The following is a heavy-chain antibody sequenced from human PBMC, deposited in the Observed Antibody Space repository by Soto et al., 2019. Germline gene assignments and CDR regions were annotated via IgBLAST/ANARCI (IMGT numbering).Heavy chain of an antibody. CDR1: GFTFSSYA. Sequence: GGSLRLSCAASGFTFSSYAMSWDRQAPGKGLEWVSAISGSGGSTYCADSAKGRFTISRDNSKNTLYLQMNSLRAEDTAVYYCAKEGITMIVVVPYYFDYWGQGTLVTVSS. D-gene: IGHD3-22*01. V-gene: IGHV3-23*01. J-gene: IGHJ4*02. CDR2: ISGSGGST. CDR3: AKEGITMIVVVPYYFDY.